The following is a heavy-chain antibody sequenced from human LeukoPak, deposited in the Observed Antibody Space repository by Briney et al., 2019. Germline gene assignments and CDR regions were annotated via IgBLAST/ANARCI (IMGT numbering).Heavy chain of an antibody. Sequence: PGGSLRLSCAASGFTFSTYNMNWVRQAPGKGLEWVSSISRSRSYIYYADSVKGRFTISRDNAKNSLYLHMNSLTAEDTAMYYCARDWVAGVPFDAFDIWGQGTMVSVSS. CDR2: ISRSRSYI. CDR3: ARDWVAGVPFDAFDI. V-gene: IGHV3-21*04. D-gene: IGHD3-10*01. J-gene: IGHJ3*02. CDR1: GFTFSTYN.